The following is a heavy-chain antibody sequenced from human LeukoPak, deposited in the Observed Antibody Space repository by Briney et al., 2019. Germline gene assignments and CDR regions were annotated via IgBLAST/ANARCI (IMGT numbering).Heavy chain of an antibody. V-gene: IGHV4-39*01. Sequence: SETLSLTCTVSSDSISNSAYHWGWIRQPPGRGLEWIGSIYYSRGTYYNPSLKSRVTISVDTSKNQFSLQLNSVTPEDTAVYYCSRGTFTVFGGVTKWFDPWGQGTLVTVSS. J-gene: IGHJ5*02. CDR2: IYYSRGT. D-gene: IGHD3-3*01. CDR1: SDSISNSAYH. CDR3: SRGTFTVFGGVTKWFDP.